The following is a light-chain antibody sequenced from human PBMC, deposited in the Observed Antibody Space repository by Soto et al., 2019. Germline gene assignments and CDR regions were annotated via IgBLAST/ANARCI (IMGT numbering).Light chain of an antibody. CDR2: ALN. CDR1: SSDVGAYNY. Sequence: QSVLTQPPSASGSPGQSVTISCTGTSSDVGAYNYVSWYQQEPGKAPKLMIYALNKRPSGVPDRFSGSKSGNTASLTVSGLRAADEADYFCSSYAGGNNIMVFGGGTKLTVL. V-gene: IGLV2-8*01. CDR3: SSYAGGNNIMV. J-gene: IGLJ2*01.